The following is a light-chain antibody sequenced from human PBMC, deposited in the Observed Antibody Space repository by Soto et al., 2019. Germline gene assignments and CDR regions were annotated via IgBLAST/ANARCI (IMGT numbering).Light chain of an antibody. CDR2: GAS. J-gene: IGKJ1*01. CDR3: QQSYSTPQAWT. Sequence: EIVLTQSPGTLSLSPGERATLSCRASQSVSSSYLAWYQQKPGQAPRLLIYGASSRATGIPDRFSGTGSGTDFTLTISSLQPEDFATYYCQQSYSTPQAWTFGQGTKVEIK. V-gene: IGKV3-20*01. CDR1: QSVSSSY.